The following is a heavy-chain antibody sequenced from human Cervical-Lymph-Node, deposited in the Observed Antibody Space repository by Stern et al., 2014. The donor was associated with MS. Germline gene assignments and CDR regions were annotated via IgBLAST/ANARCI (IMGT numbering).Heavy chain of an antibody. V-gene: IGHV1-3*04. CDR1: GYTFTNYP. Sequence: QVQLVQSGAEVKKPGASVKVSCKASGYTFTNYPLHWVCQAPGQRLEWMGWINIGNGNTKYSQKFQDRFPIPRDTSTSTAYMELSSLRPEDTAVYYCAKWSVGSGSSSWGQGTLVTVSS. D-gene: IGHD3-10*01. CDR3: AKWSVGSGSSS. J-gene: IGHJ5*02. CDR2: INIGNGNT.